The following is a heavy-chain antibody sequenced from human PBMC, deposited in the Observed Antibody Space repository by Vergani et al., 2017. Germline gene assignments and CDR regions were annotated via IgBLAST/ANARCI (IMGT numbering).Heavy chain of an antibody. J-gene: IGHJ3*02. D-gene: IGHD3-3*01. CDR3: TTPLYDFWSGYSDAFDI. Sequence: EVQLVESGGGLVKPGGSLRLSCAASGFTFSNAWMSWVRQAPGKGLEWVGRIKSKTDGGTTDYAAPVKGRFTISRDESKNTLYLQMNSLKTEDTAVYYCTTPLYDFWSGYSDAFDIWGQGTMVTVSS. CDR2: IKSKTDGGTT. V-gene: IGHV3-15*01. CDR1: GFTFSNAW.